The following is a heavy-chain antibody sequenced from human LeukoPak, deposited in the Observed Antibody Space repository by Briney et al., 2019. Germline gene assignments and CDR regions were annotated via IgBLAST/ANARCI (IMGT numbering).Heavy chain of an antibody. CDR2: ISSSGSTI. V-gene: IGHV3-11*01. J-gene: IGHJ4*02. CDR1: GFTFSDYY. D-gene: IGHD5-18*01. CDR3: ARSQPDTRGYSYGLDY. Sequence: GGSLRLSCAASGFTFSDYYMSWIRQAPGKGLEWVSYISSSGSTIYYADSVKGRFTISRDNAKNSLYLQMNSLRAEDTAVHYCARSQPDTRGYSYGLDYWGQGTLVTVSS.